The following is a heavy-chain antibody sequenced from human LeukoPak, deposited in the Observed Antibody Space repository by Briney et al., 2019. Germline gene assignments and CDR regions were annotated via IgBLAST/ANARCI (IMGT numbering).Heavy chain of an antibody. J-gene: IGHJ4*02. CDR2: ISSSSSYI. CDR1: GFTFSSYS. CDR3: ARVGSGLGYCSGGSCYESDDY. V-gene: IGHV3-21*01. Sequence: GGSLRLSCAASGFTFSSYSMNWVRQAPGKGLEWVSSISSSSSYIYYADSVKGRFTISRDNAKNSLYLQMNSLRAEDTAVYYCARVGSGLGYCSGGSCYESDDYWGQGTLVTVSS. D-gene: IGHD2-15*01.